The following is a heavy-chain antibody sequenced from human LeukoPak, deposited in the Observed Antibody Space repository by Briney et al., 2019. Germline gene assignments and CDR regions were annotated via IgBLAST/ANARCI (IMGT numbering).Heavy chain of an antibody. V-gene: IGHV3-7*01. CDR2: IRQDGSEK. CDR3: ARDGTAAGLYFDL. Sequence: PGGSLRLSCAVSGFTFTDYWMNWVRQAPGKGLEWVASIRQDGSEKTYVDSVKGRFTISRDSTKNSLSLQVNSLRAEDTAVYYCARDGTAAGLYFDLWGQGTLVTVSS. J-gene: IGHJ4*01. D-gene: IGHD6-13*01. CDR1: GFTFTDYW.